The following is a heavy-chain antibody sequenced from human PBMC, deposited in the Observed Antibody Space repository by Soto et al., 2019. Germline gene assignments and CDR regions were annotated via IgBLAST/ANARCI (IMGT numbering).Heavy chain of an antibody. Sequence: EVQLVQSGAEVKKAGESLKISCNASGYSFTSYWIGWVRQMPGKGLEWMGNIYPSDSDIRYSPSFQGQVTMSADKSISTAYLQWSSLKASDTAMYYCARRGTSWHTVVYWGQRTLVNVSS. CDR2: IYPSDSDI. D-gene: IGHD2-2*01. CDR3: ARRGTSWHTVVY. J-gene: IGHJ4*02. V-gene: IGHV5-51*03. CDR1: GYSFTSYW.